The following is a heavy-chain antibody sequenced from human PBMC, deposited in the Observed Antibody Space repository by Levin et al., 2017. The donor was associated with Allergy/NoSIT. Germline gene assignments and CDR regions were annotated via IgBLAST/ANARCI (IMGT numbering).Heavy chain of an antibody. CDR2: IYSGGST. CDR3: AREAVAGIYYYYGMDG. CDR1: GFTVSSNY. V-gene: IGHV3-53*01. D-gene: IGHD6-19*01. Sequence: GGSLRLSCAASGFTVSSNYMSWVSQAPGKGLEWVSVIYSGGSTYYADSVKGRFTISRDNSKNTLYLQMNSLRAEDTAVYYCAREAVAGIYYYYGMDGWGQGTTVTVSS. J-gene: IGHJ6*02.